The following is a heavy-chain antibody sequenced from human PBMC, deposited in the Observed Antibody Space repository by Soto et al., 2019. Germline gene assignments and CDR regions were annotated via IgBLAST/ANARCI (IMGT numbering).Heavy chain of an antibody. J-gene: IGHJ6*02. Sequence: SETLSLTCTVSGGSISISSYYWGWIRQPPGKGLEWIGSIYYSGSTYYNPSLKSRVTISVDTSKNQFSLKLSSVTAADTAVYYCARRADHYYDFWSGTLPIGMDVWGQGTTVTVSS. CDR3: ARRADHYYDFWSGTLPIGMDV. CDR2: IYYSGST. CDR1: GGSISISSYY. V-gene: IGHV4-39*01. D-gene: IGHD3-3*01.